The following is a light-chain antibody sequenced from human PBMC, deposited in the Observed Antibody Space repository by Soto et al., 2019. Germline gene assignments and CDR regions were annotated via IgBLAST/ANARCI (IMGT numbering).Light chain of an antibody. CDR1: SSNIGAGYD. V-gene: IGLV1-40*01. CDR2: GNS. J-gene: IGLJ3*02. Sequence: QSVLTQPPSVSGAPGQRVTISCTGSSSNIGAGYDVHWYQQLPGTAPKLLIYGNSNRPSGVPDRFSASKSGTSASLAITGLQAEDEADYYCQSHDSSLSGWVFGGGTKLTVL. CDR3: QSHDSSLSGWV.